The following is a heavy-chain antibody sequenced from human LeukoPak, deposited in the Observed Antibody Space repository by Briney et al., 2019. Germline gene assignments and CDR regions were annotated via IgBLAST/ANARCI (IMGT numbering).Heavy chain of an antibody. V-gene: IGHV4-31*03. J-gene: IGHJ4*02. CDR3: ARARELPFDY. Sequence: PQTLSLTCTVSGGSISSGGYYWSWIRQHPGKGLEWIGYIYYSGSTYYNPSLKSRVTISVDTSKDQFSLKLSSVTAADTAVYYCARARELPFDYWGQGTLVTVSS. CDR1: GGSISSGGYY. CDR2: IYYSGST. D-gene: IGHD1-26*01.